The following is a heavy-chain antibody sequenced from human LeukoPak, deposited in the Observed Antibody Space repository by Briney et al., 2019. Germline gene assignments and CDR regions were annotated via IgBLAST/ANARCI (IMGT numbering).Heavy chain of an antibody. CDR2: INHSGST. D-gene: IGHD1-26*01. Sequence: SETLSLTCAVYGGSFSGYYWSWIRQPPGKGLEWIGEINHSGSTNYNPSLKSRVTISVDTSKNQFFLKLSSVTAADTAVYYCARLSGRGGFDYWGQGTLVTVSS. J-gene: IGHJ4*02. CDR3: ARLSGRGGFDY. V-gene: IGHV4-34*01. CDR1: GGSFSGYY.